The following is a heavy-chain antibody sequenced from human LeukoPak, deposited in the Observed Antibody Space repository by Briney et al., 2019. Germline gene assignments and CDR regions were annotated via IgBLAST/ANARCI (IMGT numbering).Heavy chain of an antibody. Sequence: SETLSLTCAVSADSFSSHYWTWIRQLPGKGLEWIGYISYIGTTNYNPSLKSRVTISIDTSKNQFSLKLSSVTAADTAVYYCARDLVTVTKGFDIWGQGTMVSVSS. CDR1: ADSFSSHY. D-gene: IGHD4-17*01. V-gene: IGHV4-59*11. J-gene: IGHJ3*02. CDR2: ISYIGTT. CDR3: ARDLVTVTKGFDI.